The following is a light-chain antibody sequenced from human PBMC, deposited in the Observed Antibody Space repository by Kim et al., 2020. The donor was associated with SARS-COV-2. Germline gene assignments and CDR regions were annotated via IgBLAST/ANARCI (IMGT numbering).Light chain of an antibody. J-gene: IGLJ1*01. CDR3: CAFSRANTGI. Sequence: QSALTQPASLSGSPGQSITIPCTGTSNDVGAYNYVSWYRQYPGKVPQLLIYDVKNRPSGVSSRFSGSKSGDTASLTISGLQPQDEAYYYCCAFSRANTGIFGTGTKVTVL. CDR2: DVK. CDR1: SNDVGAYNY. V-gene: IGLV2-14*03.